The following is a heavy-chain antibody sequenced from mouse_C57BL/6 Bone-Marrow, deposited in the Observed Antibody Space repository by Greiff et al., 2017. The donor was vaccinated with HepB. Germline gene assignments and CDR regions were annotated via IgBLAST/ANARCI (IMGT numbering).Heavy chain of an antibody. J-gene: IGHJ2*01. V-gene: IGHV1-50*01. Sequence: QVQLQQPGAELVKPGASVKLSCKASGYTFTSYWMQWVKQRPGQGLEWIGEIDPSDSYTNYNQKFKGKATLTVDTSSSTAYMQLSSLTSEDSAVYYCARDYDGSSYAGGYWGQGTTLTVSS. CDR3: ARDYDGSSYAGGY. CDR2: IDPSDSYT. CDR1: GYTFTSYW. D-gene: IGHD1-1*01.